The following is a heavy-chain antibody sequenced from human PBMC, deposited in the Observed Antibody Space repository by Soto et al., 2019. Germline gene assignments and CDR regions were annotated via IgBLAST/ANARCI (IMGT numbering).Heavy chain of an antibody. CDR1: GFTFSRVS. V-gene: IGHV3-21*01. Sequence: PGWSLRLSCEASGFTFSRVSMSWVRQVPGKGLEWVASISSGSSDTWYADSVKGRFIISRDNAQNSLFLQMNTLRPEDTAMYYCARVAYWGTGTQVTVSS. CDR2: ISSGSSDT. J-gene: IGHJ4*02. CDR3: ARVAY.